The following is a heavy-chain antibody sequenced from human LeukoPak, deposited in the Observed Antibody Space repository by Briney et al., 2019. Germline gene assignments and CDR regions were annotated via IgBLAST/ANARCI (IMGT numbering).Heavy chain of an antibody. V-gene: IGHV4-59*01. D-gene: IGHD3-10*01. CDR2: IYYSGST. Sequence: SETLSLTCTVSGGSISSYYWSWIRQPPGKGLEWIGYIYYSGSTNYNPSLKSRVTISVDTSKDQFSLKLSSVTAADTAVYYCARDPPGDYWGQGTLVTVSS. CDR3: ARDPPGDY. CDR1: GGSISSYY. J-gene: IGHJ4*02.